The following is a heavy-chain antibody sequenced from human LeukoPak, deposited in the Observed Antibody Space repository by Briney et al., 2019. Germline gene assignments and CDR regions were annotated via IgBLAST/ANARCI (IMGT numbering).Heavy chain of an antibody. CDR2: IYYSGST. J-gene: IGHJ6*02. D-gene: IGHD2-2*01. CDR1: GGSISSGGYY. Sequence: SQTLSLTCTVSGGSISSGGYYWSWIRQHPGKGLEWIGYIYYSGSTYYNPSLKSRVTISVDTSKNQFSLKLSSVTAADTAVYYCTRSGLTGMREYARPDYYYYGMDVWGQGTAVTVSS. V-gene: IGHV4-31*03. CDR3: TRSGLTGMREYARPDYYYYGMDV.